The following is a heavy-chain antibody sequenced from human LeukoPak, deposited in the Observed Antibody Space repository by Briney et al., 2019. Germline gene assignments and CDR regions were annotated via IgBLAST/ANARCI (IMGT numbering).Heavy chain of an antibody. J-gene: IGHJ4*02. D-gene: IGHD5-18*01. CDR3: ALEEDSYGLDY. V-gene: IGHV1-2*02. CDR2: INPNNGGT. Sequence: ASVKVSCKASGYAFTGYYMFWVRQAPGQGLEWMGWINPNNGGTNYAQKSQGRVTMTRDTSISTAYMELSSLRSDDTAVYYCALEEDSYGLDYWGQGTLVTVSS. CDR1: GYAFTGYY.